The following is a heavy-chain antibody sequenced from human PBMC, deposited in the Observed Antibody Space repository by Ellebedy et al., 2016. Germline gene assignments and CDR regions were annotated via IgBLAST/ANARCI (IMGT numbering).Heavy chain of an antibody. CDR1: GGSFSSYY. J-gene: IGHJ2*01. Sequence: SETLSLTCTVSGGSFSSYYWNWIRQPPGKALEWLGYIYYSGNTNYNPSLKSRVTISVDTSKNQFSLNLSSVTAADTAVYYCARAPSYGTYSDLWGRGTPVTVSS. CDR3: ARAPSYGTYSDL. CDR2: IYYSGNT. V-gene: IGHV4-59*01. D-gene: IGHD4-17*01.